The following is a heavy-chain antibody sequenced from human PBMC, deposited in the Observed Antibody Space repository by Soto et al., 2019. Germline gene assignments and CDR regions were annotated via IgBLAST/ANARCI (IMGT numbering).Heavy chain of an antibody. CDR3: ARSQYIRGYSSSWYEVYSYGRDV. Sequence: GGSLRLSCAASGFTVSSNYMSWVRQAPGKGLEWVSVIYSGGSTYYADSVKGRFTISRDNSKNTLYLQKNSLRAEDTAVNYCARSQYIRGYSSSWYEVYSYGRDVWGQGTTVTVSS. J-gene: IGHJ6*02. CDR2: IYSGGST. CDR1: GFTVSSNY. D-gene: IGHD6-13*01. V-gene: IGHV3-66*01.